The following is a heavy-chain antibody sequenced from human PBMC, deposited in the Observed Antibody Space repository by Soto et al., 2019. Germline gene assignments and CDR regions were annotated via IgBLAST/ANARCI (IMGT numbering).Heavy chain of an antibody. CDR1: GYSFNSYL. CDR3: ARLQAAAGDNDLTFDY. V-gene: IGHV5-51*01. J-gene: IGHJ4*02. Sequence: PGESLKISCKVSGYSFNSYLIAWVRQRPGKGLEWMGIIYPSNSDTKYSPSFQGQVTISADESISTAYLQWSSLRASDTAMYYCARLQAAAGDNDLTFDYWGQGTLVTVSS. CDR2: IYPSNSDT. D-gene: IGHD6-13*01.